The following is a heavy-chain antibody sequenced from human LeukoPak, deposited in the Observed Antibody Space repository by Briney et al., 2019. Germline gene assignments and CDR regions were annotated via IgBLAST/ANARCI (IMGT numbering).Heavy chain of an antibody. CDR3: ARELDGYYDSSGYYNVFDY. CDR1: GFTFSSYW. Sequence: GGSLRLSCAASGFTFSSYWMSWVRQAAGKGLEWVANIKQYGSEKYYVDSVKGRFTISRDNAKNSLYLQMNSLRAEDTAVYYCARELDGYYDSSGYYNVFDYWGQGTLVTVSS. D-gene: IGHD3-22*01. CDR2: IKQYGSEK. V-gene: IGHV3-7*03. J-gene: IGHJ4*02.